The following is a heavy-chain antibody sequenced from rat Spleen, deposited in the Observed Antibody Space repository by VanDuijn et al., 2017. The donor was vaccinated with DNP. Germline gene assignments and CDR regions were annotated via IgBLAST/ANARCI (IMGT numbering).Heavy chain of an antibody. CDR1: GFTFNTYD. Sequence: EVQLVESGGGLVQPGRSLKLSCAASGFTFNTYDMAWVRQAPTRGLEWVAAIVTSGGRTYYRDSVKGRFTVSRDDAEGTLYLQMNSLRSEDMATYYCVRWNSGHFDYWGQGVMVTVSS. V-gene: IGHV5-25*01. CDR2: IVTSGGRT. CDR3: VRWNSGHFDY. D-gene: IGHD4-3*01. J-gene: IGHJ2*01.